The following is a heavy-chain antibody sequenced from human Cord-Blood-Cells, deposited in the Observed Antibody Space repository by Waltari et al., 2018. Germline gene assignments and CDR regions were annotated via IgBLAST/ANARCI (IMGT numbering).Heavy chain of an antibody. J-gene: IGHJ6*02. D-gene: IGHD2-2*01. Sequence: QVQLVQSGAEVKKPGSSVKVSCKASGGTFSSYAISWVRQAPGQGLEWMGGISPIFGTANYGQKFQGRVTITADESTSTAYMELSSLRSEDTAVYYCARAQVVVVPAAIFHYYYGMDVWGQGTTVTVSS. CDR1: GGTFSSYA. CDR2: ISPIFGTA. CDR3: ARAQVVVVPAAIFHYYYGMDV. V-gene: IGHV1-69*12.